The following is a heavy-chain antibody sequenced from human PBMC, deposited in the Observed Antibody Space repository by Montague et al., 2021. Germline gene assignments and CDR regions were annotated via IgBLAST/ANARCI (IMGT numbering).Heavy chain of an antibody. Sequence: SLRLSCAASGFTFSNYWMHWVRQAPGKGLLWVSRISPDGSWTNYADSVRGRFTISRDNSMNTLYLQMISLRPEDTAVYYCAKPIVPTGTWFFDLWGRGILVTVSS. CDR3: AKPIVPTGTWFFDL. J-gene: IGHJ2*01. D-gene: IGHD1-1*01. CDR2: ISPDGSWT. CDR1: GFTFSNYW. V-gene: IGHV3-74*01.